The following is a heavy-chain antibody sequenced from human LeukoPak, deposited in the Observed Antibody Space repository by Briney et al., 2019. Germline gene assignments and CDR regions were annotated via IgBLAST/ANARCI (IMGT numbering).Heavy chain of an antibody. Sequence: AGGSLRLSCAASGFTFGSYWKHWVRQAPGKGPVWVSRIDGGGSNTIYADSVKGRFTFSRDNAKNTLYLQMNSLRAEDTAVYYCARDGGDRRLGAFDIWGQGTMVTVSS. CDR1: GFTFGSYW. J-gene: IGHJ3*02. CDR3: ARDGGDRRLGAFDI. V-gene: IGHV3-74*01. CDR2: IDGGGSNT. D-gene: IGHD3-16*01.